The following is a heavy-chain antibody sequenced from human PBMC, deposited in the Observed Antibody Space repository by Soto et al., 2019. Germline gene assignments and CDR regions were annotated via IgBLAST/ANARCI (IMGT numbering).Heavy chain of an antibody. J-gene: IGHJ5*02. CDR3: ARLPWADYGGIFDP. CDR1: GFTFSNYA. V-gene: IGHV3-23*01. CDR2: LSDSGGST. D-gene: IGHD4-17*01. Sequence: GGSLRLSCAASGFTFSNYAMSWVRQAPGKGLEWVSGLSDSGGSTYYADSVKGRFTISRDNAKNSLYLQTNSLRAEDTAVYYCARLPWADYGGIFDPWRQGTLVTVSS.